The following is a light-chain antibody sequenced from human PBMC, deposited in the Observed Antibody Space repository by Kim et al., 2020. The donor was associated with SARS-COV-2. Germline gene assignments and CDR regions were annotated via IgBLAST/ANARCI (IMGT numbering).Light chain of an antibody. Sequence: SPGERAPLSGRASQSVSNSYLAWYQQKPGQAPRLLIYGASSRATGIPDRFSGSGSGTDFTFSISRLEPEDFAVYYCQQYGSSPLTFGGGTKVEIK. CDR1: QSVSNSY. J-gene: IGKJ4*01. CDR3: QQYGSSPLT. CDR2: GAS. V-gene: IGKV3-20*01.